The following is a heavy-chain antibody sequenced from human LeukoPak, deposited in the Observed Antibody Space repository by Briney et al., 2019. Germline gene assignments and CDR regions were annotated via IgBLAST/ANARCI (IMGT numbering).Heavy chain of an antibody. Sequence: SGGSLSLSCAAPGFTFSSYAMSWVRQAPGKGLEWVAAIRGSGGKTYCGDSVKGRFTISRDNSKNTLYLQMNSLRAEDTAVYSCARGLGGIFGVVIIASPFFDYWGQGTLVTVSS. D-gene: IGHD3-3*01. CDR3: ARGLGGIFGVVIIASPFFDY. CDR1: GFTFSSYA. V-gene: IGHV3-23*01. CDR2: IRGSGGKT. J-gene: IGHJ4*02.